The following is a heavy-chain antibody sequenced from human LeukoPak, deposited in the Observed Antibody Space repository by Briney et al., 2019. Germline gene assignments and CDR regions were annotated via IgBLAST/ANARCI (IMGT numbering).Heavy chain of an antibody. Sequence: PGGSLRLSCAASGFTVSSNYMSWVRQAPGKGREWVSVIYSGGSTYYADSVKGRFTISRDNPKNTLYLQMNSLRAEDTAVYYCARDIVWGVVPTWGQGTLVTVSS. D-gene: IGHD2-2*01. V-gene: IGHV3-53*01. CDR3: ARDIVWGVVPT. CDR2: IYSGGST. J-gene: IGHJ5*02. CDR1: GFTVSSNY.